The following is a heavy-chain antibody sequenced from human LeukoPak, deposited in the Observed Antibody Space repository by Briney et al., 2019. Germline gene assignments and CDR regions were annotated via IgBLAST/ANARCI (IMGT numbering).Heavy chain of an antibody. CDR3: ARYPSSNPVGYFDY. Sequence: PGGSLRLSCAASGFTVSSNYMSWVRQAPGKGLEWVSIIYSGGSTFYADSVKGRFTISRDDSKNTLYLQMNSLRAEDTAVYYCARYPSSNPVGYFDYWGQGTLVTVSS. D-gene: IGHD4-11*01. V-gene: IGHV3-66*02. CDR1: GFTVSSNY. J-gene: IGHJ4*02. CDR2: IYSGGST.